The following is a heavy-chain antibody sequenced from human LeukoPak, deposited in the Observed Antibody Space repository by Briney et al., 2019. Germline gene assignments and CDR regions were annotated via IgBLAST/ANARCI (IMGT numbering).Heavy chain of an antibody. D-gene: IGHD6-13*01. J-gene: IGHJ4*02. Sequence: GGSLRLSCAASGFTFSSYAMSWVRQAPGKGLEWVSAISGSGGSTYYADSVKGRFTISRDNSKNTLYLQMNSLRAEDTAVCYCAKDRLSVAAAGIYFDYWGQGTLVTVSS. CDR1: GFTFSSYA. CDR3: AKDRLSVAAAGIYFDY. V-gene: IGHV3-23*01. CDR2: ISGSGGST.